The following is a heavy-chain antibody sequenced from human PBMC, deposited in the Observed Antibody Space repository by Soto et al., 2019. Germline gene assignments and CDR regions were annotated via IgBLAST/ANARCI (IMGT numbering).Heavy chain of an antibody. CDR3: ARSIAATTYYYYYGMDV. V-gene: IGHV2-5*01. Sequence: QITLKVSGPTLVKPTQTLTLTCTFSGFSLSTSGVGVGWIRQPPGKALEWLALIYWNDDKRYSPSLKTRVTITKDTSKNQVVLTMTNMDPVDTATYYCARSIAATTYYYYYGMDVWGQGTTVTVSS. CDR1: GFSLSTSGVG. CDR2: IYWNDDK. D-gene: IGHD6-25*01. J-gene: IGHJ6*02.